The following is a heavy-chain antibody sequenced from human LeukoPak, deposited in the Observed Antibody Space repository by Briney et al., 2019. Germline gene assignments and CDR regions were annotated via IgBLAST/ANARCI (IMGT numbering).Heavy chain of an antibody. CDR3: ARMGVVPAARKGDAFDI. CDR1: GGSISSYY. V-gene: IGHV4-34*01. CDR2: INHSGST. Sequence: TSETLSLTCTVSGGSISSYYWSWIRQPPGKGLGWIGEINHSGSTNYNPSLKSRVTISVDTSKNQFSLKLSSVTAADTAVYYCARMGVVPAARKGDAFDIWGQGTMVTVSS. D-gene: IGHD2-2*01. J-gene: IGHJ3*02.